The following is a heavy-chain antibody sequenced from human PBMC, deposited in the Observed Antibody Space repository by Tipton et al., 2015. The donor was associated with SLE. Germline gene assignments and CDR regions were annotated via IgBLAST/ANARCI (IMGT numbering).Heavy chain of an antibody. Sequence: TLSLTCTVSGGSINNYYWSWIRQPPGKGLEWIGYIYYSGSTNYNPSLKSRVTISVDTSNNQFSLKLSSVTAADTAVYDCAREKGDAYPNLVAFDICGQGTMVTVSS. J-gene: IGHJ3*02. CDR3: AREKGDAYPNLVAFDI. CDR2: IYYSGST. CDR1: GGSINNYY. V-gene: IGHV4-59*01. D-gene: IGHD3-16*01.